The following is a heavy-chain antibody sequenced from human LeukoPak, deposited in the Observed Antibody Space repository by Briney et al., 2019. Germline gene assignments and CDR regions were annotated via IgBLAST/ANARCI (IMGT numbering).Heavy chain of an antibody. D-gene: IGHD3-10*01. V-gene: IGHV4-59*12. CDR2: IYYSGST. J-gene: IGHJ5*02. CDR1: GGSISSYY. CDR3: ASYYGSGSSRWFDP. Sequence: PSETLSLTCTVSGGSISSYYWSWIRQPPGKGLEWIGYIYYSGSTNYNPSLKSRVTISVDTSKNQFSLKLSSVTAADTAVYYCASYYGSGSSRWFDPWGQGTLVTVSS.